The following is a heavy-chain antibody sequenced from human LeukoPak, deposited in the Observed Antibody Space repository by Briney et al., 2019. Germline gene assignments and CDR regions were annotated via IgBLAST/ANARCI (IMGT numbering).Heavy chain of an antibody. Sequence: PGRSLRLSCAASGFTFSSYGMHWVRQAPGKGLEWVAVISYDGSKKYYADSVKGRFTISRDNSKNTLYLQMNSLRAEDTAVYYCAKDGVLALDYWGQGTLVTVSS. D-gene: IGHD2-15*01. J-gene: IGHJ4*02. CDR3: AKDGVLALDY. CDR1: GFTFSSYG. V-gene: IGHV3-30*18. CDR2: ISYDGSKK.